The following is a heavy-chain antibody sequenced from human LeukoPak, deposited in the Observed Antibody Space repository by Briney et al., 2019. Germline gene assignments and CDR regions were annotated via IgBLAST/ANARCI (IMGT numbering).Heavy chain of an antibody. D-gene: IGHD3-10*01. CDR3: ARSGNVDGAFDI. J-gene: IGHJ3*02. Sequence: SETLSLTCTVSGGSITSYYRSWIRQPPGKGLEWIGFIYYSGSTDFNPSLKSRVTISVDTSKNQFSLRLNSVTAADTAVYYCARSGNVDGAFDIWGQGTMVTVSS. CDR2: IYYSGST. CDR1: GGSITSYY. V-gene: IGHV4-59*01.